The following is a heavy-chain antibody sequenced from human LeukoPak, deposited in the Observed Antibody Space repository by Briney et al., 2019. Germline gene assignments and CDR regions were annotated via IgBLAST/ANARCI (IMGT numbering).Heavy chain of an antibody. CDR1: GFTFSSYA. Sequence: GGTLRLSCAASGFTFSSYAMNWVRQAPGKGLAWVSGINNSGGSTYYADSVKGRFTISRDNSKNTLYLQMNSLRAEDTAVYYCAKPPGLRRLDPWGQGTLVTVSS. J-gene: IGHJ5*02. CDR2: INNSGGST. CDR3: AKPPGLRRLDP. V-gene: IGHV3-23*01. D-gene: IGHD5-12*01.